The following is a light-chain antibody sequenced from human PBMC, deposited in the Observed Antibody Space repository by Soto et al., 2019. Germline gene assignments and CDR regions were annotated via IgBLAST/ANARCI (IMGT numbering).Light chain of an antibody. V-gene: IGKV1-33*01. CDR2: DAS. J-gene: IGKJ2*01. CDR3: QQYNNWPPKYT. CDR1: HDISNY. Sequence: DIQMTQSPSSLSASVGDRVTITCQASHDISNYLNWYQQKPGQAPKLLIYDASNLETGVPSRFSGSGSGTEFTLTISSLQSEDFAVYYCQQYNNWPPKYTFGQGTKLEIK.